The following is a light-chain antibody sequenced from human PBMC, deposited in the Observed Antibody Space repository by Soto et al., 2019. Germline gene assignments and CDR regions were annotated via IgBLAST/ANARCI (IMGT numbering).Light chain of an antibody. CDR3: MQGRRGPYT. V-gene: IGKV2-30*01. CDR1: QSLVDSDGNTF. J-gene: IGKJ2*01. Sequence: DIVMTQSPFSLPVTLGQPASISCRSSQSLVDSDGNTFLNWFQQRPGQSPRRLIHKVSDRDSGVPDRFSGGGSAIVLTMKISRVEAGDVGVYYCMQGRRGPYTFGRGPKLEIK. CDR2: KVS.